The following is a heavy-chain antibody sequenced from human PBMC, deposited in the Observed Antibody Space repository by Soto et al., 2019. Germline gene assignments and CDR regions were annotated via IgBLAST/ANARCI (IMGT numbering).Heavy chain of an antibody. V-gene: IGHV1-18*01. CDR1: GYTFTSYG. CDR3: ASVPATGYYYDSSGYYYFDY. D-gene: IGHD3-22*01. Sequence: QVQLVQSGAEVKKPGASVKVSCKASGYTFTSYGISWVRQAPGQGLEWVGWISTYNGNTNYAQKLQGRGTMTTDTATSAAYMELRSLRSDDTAVYYCASVPATGYYYDSSGYYYFDYWGQGTLVSVSS. J-gene: IGHJ4*02. CDR2: ISTYNGNT.